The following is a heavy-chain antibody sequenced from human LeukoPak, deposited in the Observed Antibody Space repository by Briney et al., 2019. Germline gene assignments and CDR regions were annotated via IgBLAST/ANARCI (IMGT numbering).Heavy chain of an antibody. CDR2: MNSNSGNT. J-gene: IGHJ6*03. D-gene: IGHD1-26*01. Sequence: ASVEVSCKASGYTFTCYDINWVRQATGQGLEWMGWMNSNSGNTGYAQKFQGRVTMTRNTSISTAYMELSSLRSEDTAVYYCARVPPSYSDSSKIYYYYYVDVWGKGTPVTVSS. CDR1: GYTFTCYD. CDR3: ARVPPSYSDSSKIYYYYYVDV. V-gene: IGHV1-8*01.